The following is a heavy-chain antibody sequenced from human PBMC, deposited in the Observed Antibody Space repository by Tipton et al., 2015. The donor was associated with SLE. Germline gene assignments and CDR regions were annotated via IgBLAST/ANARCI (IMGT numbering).Heavy chain of an antibody. Sequence: SLRLSCAASGFTFRTSTMHWVRQAPGKGLDWVASISYDGTYRYHADSVKGRFTISRDSSKNTLYLQMSSLRADDSAVYYCAKNAGIFYYSYMDVWGRGTTVTVSS. J-gene: IGHJ6*03. CDR2: ISYDGTYR. CDR3: AKNAGIFYYSYMDV. CDR1: GFTFRTST. V-gene: IGHV3-30-3*02.